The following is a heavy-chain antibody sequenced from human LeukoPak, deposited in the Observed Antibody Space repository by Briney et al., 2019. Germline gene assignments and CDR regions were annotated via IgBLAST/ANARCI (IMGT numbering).Heavy chain of an antibody. CDR2: IKQDGGEK. CDR1: GFTFSAYW. D-gene: IGHD2-2*01. CDR3: ARDMHSSYEY. J-gene: IGHJ4*02. V-gene: IGHV3-7*05. Sequence: GGSLRLSCAASGFTFSAYWMSWLRQAPGRGLEWVASIKQDGGEKYYVDSVMGRFTISKDNAKNSLYLQMNSLRVEDTAVYYCARDMHSSYEYWGQGTLVSVSS.